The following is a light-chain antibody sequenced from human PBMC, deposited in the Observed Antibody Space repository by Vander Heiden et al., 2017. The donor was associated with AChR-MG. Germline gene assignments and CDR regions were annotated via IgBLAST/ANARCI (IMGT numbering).Light chain of an antibody. CDR2: EVR. V-gene: IGLV2-8*01. CDR3: SSYAGSNFYV. J-gene: IGLJ1*01. Sequence: QSALTQPPSASGSPGQSVTISCTGTSSDVGGYNYVSWYQHHTGKAPKLIIYEVRNRPAVVPDRFSGSKAGNTASLTVSGLQAEDEADYYGSSYAGSNFYVFGTGTKVTVL. CDR1: SSDVGGYNY.